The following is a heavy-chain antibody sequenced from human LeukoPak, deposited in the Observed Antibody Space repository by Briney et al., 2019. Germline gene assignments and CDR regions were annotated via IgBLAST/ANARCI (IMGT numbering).Heavy chain of an antibody. J-gene: IGHJ4*02. Sequence: SVKVSCKASGGTFSSYTISWVRQAPGQGLEWMGRIIPILGIANYAQKFQGRVTITADKSTNTAYMELSSLRSEDTAVYYCATPYADKRYSNYAGLDYWGQGTLVTVSS. CDR3: ATPYADKRYSNYAGLDY. V-gene: IGHV1-69*02. CDR1: GGTFSSYT. CDR2: IIPILGIA. D-gene: IGHD4-11*01.